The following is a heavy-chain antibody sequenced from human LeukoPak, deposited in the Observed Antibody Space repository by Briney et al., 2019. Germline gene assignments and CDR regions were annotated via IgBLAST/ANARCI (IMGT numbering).Heavy chain of an antibody. J-gene: IGHJ6*03. CDR3: ARGENGLRPHRYYYYVDV. D-gene: IGHD1-1*01. V-gene: IGHV4-39*07. CDR1: GGSISSSNYY. CDR2: INHSGST. Sequence: PSETLSLTCTVSGGSISSSNYYWAWIRQPPGKGLEWIGEINHSGSTNYNPSLKSRVTISVDTSKNQFSLKLSSVTAADTAVYYCARGENGLRPHRYYYYVDVWGKGTTVTVSS.